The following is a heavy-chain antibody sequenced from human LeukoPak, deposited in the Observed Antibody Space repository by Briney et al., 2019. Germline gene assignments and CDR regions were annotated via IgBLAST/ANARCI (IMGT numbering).Heavy chain of an antibody. V-gene: IGHV3-74*01. CDR2: INSDGSST. Sequence: GGSLRLSCAASGFTFSSYWMHWVRQAPGKGLVWVSRINSDGSSTSYADSVRGRFTISRDNSKNTLYLQMNSLRAEDAAVYFCAKAPVTSCRGAYCYPFDSWGQGTLVTVSS. D-gene: IGHD2-21*01. J-gene: IGHJ4*02. CDR3: AKAPVTSCRGAYCYPFDS. CDR1: GFTFSSYW.